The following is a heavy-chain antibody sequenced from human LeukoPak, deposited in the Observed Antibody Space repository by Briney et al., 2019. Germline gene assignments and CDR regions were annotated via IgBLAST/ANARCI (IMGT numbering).Heavy chain of an antibody. CDR2: ISDSGST. D-gene: IGHD3-16*01. CDR3: ARGEKVLDYLDY. V-gene: IGHV4-39*01. CDR1: GGSISSRSYY. J-gene: IGHJ4*02. Sequence: PSEALSLTCTVSGGSISSRSYYWGWIRQPPGKGLEWIGKISDSGSTYYSPSLRSRVTISIDMSKNQFSLKLSSVTATDTAVYHCARGEKVLDYLDYWGQGTLVTVSS.